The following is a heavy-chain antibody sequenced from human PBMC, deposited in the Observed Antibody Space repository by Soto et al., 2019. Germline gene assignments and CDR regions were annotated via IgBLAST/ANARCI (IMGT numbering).Heavy chain of an antibody. CDR2: INPSGGST. J-gene: IGHJ6*02. CDR3: ARDISGYDAYYYYGMDV. CDR1: GCTFTSYY. V-gene: IGHV1-46*01. Sequence: GASVKVSCKASGCTFTSYYMHWVRQAPGQGLEWMGIINPSGGSTSYAQKFQGRVTMTRDTSTSTVYMELSSLRSEDTAVYYCARDISGYDAYYYYGMDVWGQGTTVTVSS. D-gene: IGHD5-12*01.